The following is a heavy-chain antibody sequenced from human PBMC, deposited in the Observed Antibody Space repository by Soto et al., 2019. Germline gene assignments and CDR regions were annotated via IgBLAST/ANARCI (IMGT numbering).Heavy chain of an antibody. J-gene: IGHJ4*02. V-gene: IGHV3-23*01. CDR2: ISGSGGST. D-gene: IGHD3-10*01. CDR1: GFTFSSYA. CDR3: AKDLVPYYYGSGSYYEGNDY. Sequence: GSLRLSCAASGFTFSSYAMSWVRQAPGKGLEWVSAISGSGGSTYYADSVKGRFTISRDNSKNTLYLQMNSLRAEDTAVYYCAKDLVPYYYGSGSYYEGNDYWGQGTLVTVSS.